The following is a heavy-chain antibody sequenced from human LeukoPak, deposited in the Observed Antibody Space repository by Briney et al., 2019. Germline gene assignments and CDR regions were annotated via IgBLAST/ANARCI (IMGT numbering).Heavy chain of an antibody. CDR3: AAGGLVGAHYYFAY. CDR2: LYSSCFT. J-gene: IGHJ4*02. V-gene: IGHV3-66*02. D-gene: IGHD1-26*01. CDR1: GFTVSTNY. Sequence: GGSLRLSCAASGFTVSTNYMTWVRQAPGKGLEWVSVLYSSCFTYYSDSLKGRFTISRDNSKNTGNLQLSSLRTEDTAVYYCAAGGLVGAHYYFAYWGQGTRVTVSS.